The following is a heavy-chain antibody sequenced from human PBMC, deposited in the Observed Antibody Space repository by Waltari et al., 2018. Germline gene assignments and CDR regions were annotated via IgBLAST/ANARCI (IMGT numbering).Heavy chain of an antibody. Sequence: LRLQESGPGLVKPSETLSPTCTVSSGSISSSDCYWGWIRQPPGKGLESVGSVFYTGITSNNPSLKSRVTISVDTSKNQFSLRLSSVTAADTAVYYCARLTILGTEWGQGTLVTVSS. CDR1: SGSISSSDCY. D-gene: IGHD2-21*01. CDR2: VFYTGIT. V-gene: IGHV4-39*01. J-gene: IGHJ4*02. CDR3: ARLTILGTE.